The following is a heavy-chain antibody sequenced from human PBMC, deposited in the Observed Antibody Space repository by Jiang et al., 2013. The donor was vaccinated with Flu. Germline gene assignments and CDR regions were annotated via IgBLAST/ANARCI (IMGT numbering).Heavy chain of an antibody. CDR1: GGSISSYY. CDR3: ARQVVGATSYYFDY. J-gene: IGHJ4*02. Sequence: GLVKPSETLSLTCTVSGGSISSYYWGWIRQPPGKGLEWIGSIYYSGSTYYNPSLKSRVTISVDTSKNQFSLKLNSVTAADTAVYYCARQVVGATSYYFDYWGQGTLVTVSS. CDR2: IYYSGST. V-gene: IGHV4-39*01. D-gene: IGHD1-26*01.